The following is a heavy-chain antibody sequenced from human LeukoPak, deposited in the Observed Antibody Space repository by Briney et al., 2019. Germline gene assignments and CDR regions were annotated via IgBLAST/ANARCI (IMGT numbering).Heavy chain of an antibody. CDR2: INPNSGGT. Sequence: ASVKVSCKASGYTFTGYYMHWVRQAPGQGLEWMGWINPNSGGTNYAQKFQGRVTMTRDTSISTAYMELSSLRSEDTAVYYCAGAVYYDSSGYYPWGQGTLVTVSS. V-gene: IGHV1-2*02. J-gene: IGHJ5*02. D-gene: IGHD3-22*01. CDR3: AGAVYYDSSGYYP. CDR1: GYTFTGYY.